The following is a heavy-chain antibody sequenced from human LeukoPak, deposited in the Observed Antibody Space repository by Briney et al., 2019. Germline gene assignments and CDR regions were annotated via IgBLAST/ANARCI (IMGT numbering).Heavy chain of an antibody. CDR1: GFTFSNYA. CDR3: AKDGPPIWVAKGGRPFDY. J-gene: IGHJ4*02. Sequence: PGGSLRLSCAPSGFTFSNYAMSWVRQAPGKGLEWVSAISGSGGSTYYADSVKGRFTISRDNSKNTLYLQMNSLRAEDTAVYYCAKDGPPIWVAKGGRPFDYWGQGTLVTVSS. D-gene: IGHD2-15*01. V-gene: IGHV3-23*01. CDR2: ISGSGGST.